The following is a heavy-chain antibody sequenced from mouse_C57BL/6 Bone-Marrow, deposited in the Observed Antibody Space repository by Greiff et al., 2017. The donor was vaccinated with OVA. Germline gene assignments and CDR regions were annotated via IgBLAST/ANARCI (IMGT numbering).Heavy chain of an antibody. CDR3: ARRGQLRNYFDY. D-gene: IGHD3-2*02. Sequence: EVQLQESGGDLVKPGGSLKLSCAASGFTFSSYGMSWVRQTPDKRLEWVATISSGGSYTYYPDSVKGRFTISRDNAKNTLYLQMSSLKSEDTAMYYCARRGQLRNYFDYWGQGTTLTVSS. CDR1: GFTFSSYG. J-gene: IGHJ2*01. CDR2: ISSGGSYT. V-gene: IGHV5-6*01.